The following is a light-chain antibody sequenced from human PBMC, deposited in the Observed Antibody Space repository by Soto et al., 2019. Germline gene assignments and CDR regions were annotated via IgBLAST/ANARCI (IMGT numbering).Light chain of an antibody. V-gene: IGKV1-5*03. CDR1: QSISTW. J-gene: IGKJ1*01. Sequence: EIQMNKAPSTLSASEGDRVTITCRASQSISTWLAWYQHKPGKAPKLLIYQASSLEGGVPSRFSGSGSGTEFTLTISSLQPDDFATYYCQQYNIYSRTFGQGTNVDI. CDR2: QAS. CDR3: QQYNIYSRT.